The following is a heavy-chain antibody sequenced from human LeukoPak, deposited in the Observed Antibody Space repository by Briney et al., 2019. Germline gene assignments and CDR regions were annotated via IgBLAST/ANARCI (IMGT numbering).Heavy chain of an antibody. Sequence: SETLSLTCTVSGGSISSFYWSWIRQPPGKGLEWIGYIYYTGSTNYNSSLKSRVTISVDTSKNQFSLNLSSVTAADTAVYYCARFNSGSYQHYFDYWGQGTLVTVSS. D-gene: IGHD1-26*01. J-gene: IGHJ4*02. CDR1: GGSISSFY. CDR3: ARFNSGSYQHYFDY. V-gene: IGHV4-59*01. CDR2: IYYTGST.